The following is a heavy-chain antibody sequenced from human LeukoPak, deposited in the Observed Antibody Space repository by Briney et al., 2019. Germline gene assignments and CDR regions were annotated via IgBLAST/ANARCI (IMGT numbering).Heavy chain of an antibody. CDR3: AKDIVVVTAILFDY. J-gene: IGHJ4*02. D-gene: IGHD2-21*02. CDR1: GFTFSSYA. CDR2: ISGSGGST. V-gene: IGHV3-23*01. Sequence: PGGSLRLSCVDSGFTFSSYAMSWVRQAPGKGLEWVSAISGSGGSTYYADSVKGRFTISRDNSKNTLYLQMNSLRAEDTAVYYCAKDIVVVTAILFDYWGQGTLVTVSS.